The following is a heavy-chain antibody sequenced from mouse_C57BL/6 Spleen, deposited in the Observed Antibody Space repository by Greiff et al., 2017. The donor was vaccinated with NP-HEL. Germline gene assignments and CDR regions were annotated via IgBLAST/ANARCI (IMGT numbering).Heavy chain of an antibody. J-gene: IGHJ2*01. CDR3: ARTGVVAPFDY. D-gene: IGHD1-1*01. CDR2: ISYDGSN. V-gene: IGHV3-6*01. CDR1: GYSITSGYY. Sequence: ESGPGLVKPSQSLSLTCSVTGYSITSGYYWNWIRQFPGNKLEWMGYISYDGSNNYNPSLKNRISITRDTSKNQFFLKLNSVTTEDTATYYCARTGVVAPFDYWGQGTTLTVSS.